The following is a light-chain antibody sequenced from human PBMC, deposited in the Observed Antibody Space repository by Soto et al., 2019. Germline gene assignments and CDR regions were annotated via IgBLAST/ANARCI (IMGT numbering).Light chain of an antibody. CDR3: QQYYTTPWT. CDR1: QSVLHNSNNKNY. Sequence: DIVLTQSPDSLAVSLGERATINCKSSQSVLHNSNNKNYLAWYQQKPGQPPKLLIYWTSTRESGVPERFSGSGSGTDFTLTINSLQAEDVAVYYCQQYYTTPWTFGQGTKVEIK. V-gene: IGKV4-1*01. CDR2: WTS. J-gene: IGKJ1*01.